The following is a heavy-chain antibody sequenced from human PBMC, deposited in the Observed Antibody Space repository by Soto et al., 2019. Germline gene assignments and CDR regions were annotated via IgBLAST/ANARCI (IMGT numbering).Heavy chain of an antibody. CDR2: IGGGGRTT. J-gene: IGHJ4*02. Sequence: PGWSLRLSCAASGFTFTNYAMSWVRQAPGKGLEWVSKIGGGGRTTYYADSVKGRFTISRDNSKNTLYLQMNSLRAEDTAVYYCAKPSGLATAGSAFEYWGEGTLVTVS. V-gene: IGHV3-23*01. D-gene: IGHD6-13*01. CDR3: AKPSGLATAGSAFEY. CDR1: GFTFTNYA.